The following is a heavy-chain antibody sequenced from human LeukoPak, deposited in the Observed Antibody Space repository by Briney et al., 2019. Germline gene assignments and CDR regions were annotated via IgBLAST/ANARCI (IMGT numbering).Heavy chain of an antibody. Sequence: ETLSLTCTVSGGSISSSSYYWGWIRQPPGKGLEWIGSMYYSGRTYYNPSLKSRVTISVDTSKNQFSLKLSSVTAADTAVYYCARSDGYGLVGIWGQGTMVTVSS. J-gene: IGHJ3*02. D-gene: IGHD5-18*01. CDR2: MYYSGRT. CDR3: ARSDGYGLVGI. CDR1: GGSISSSSYY. V-gene: IGHV4-39*01.